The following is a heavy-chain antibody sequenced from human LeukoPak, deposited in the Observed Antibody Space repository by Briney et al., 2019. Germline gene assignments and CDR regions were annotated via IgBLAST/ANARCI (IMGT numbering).Heavy chain of an antibody. CDR1: GFTFSSYS. J-gene: IGHJ4*02. D-gene: IGHD2-2*01. Sequence: GGSLRLSCAASGFTFSSYSMNWVRQAPGKGLEWVSYISSSSSTIYYADSLKGRFTISRDNAKNSLYLQMNSLRAEDTAVYYCARVNWRVVPAALADYWGQGTLVTVSS. V-gene: IGHV3-48*01. CDR3: ARVNWRVVPAALADY. CDR2: ISSSSSTI.